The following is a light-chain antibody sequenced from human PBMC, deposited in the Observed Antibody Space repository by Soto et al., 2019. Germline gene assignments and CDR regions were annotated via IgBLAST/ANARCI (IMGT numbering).Light chain of an antibody. V-gene: IGLV2-14*01. Sequence: QSALTQPASVSGSPGQSITISCTGTSSDVGGYNYVSWYQQHPGKAPKLMIYEVSNRPSGVSNRFSGSKSGNTASLTISGLQAGDEADYFCCSSAPESTYVFGTGTKLTVL. J-gene: IGLJ1*01. CDR2: EVS. CDR3: CSSAPESTYV. CDR1: SSDVGGYNY.